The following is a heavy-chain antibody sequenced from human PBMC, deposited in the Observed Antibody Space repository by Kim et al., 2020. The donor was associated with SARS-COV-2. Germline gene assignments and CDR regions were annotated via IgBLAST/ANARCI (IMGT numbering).Heavy chain of an antibody. D-gene: IGHD3-22*01. Sequence: GGSLRLSCAASGFTFSGSSMNWVRQAPGKGLEWVSFISTSSSTIYYADSVKGRFTISRDNAKNSLYLQMSSLRDDDTAVYYCARGYYDTFGTWFDPWGQGTLVTVSS. CDR3: ARGYYDTFGTWFDP. J-gene: IGHJ5*02. CDR1: GFTFSGSS. V-gene: IGHV3-48*02. CDR2: ISTSSSTI.